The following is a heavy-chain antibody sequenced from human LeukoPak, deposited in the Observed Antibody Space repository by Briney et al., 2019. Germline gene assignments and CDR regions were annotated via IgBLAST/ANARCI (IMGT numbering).Heavy chain of an antibody. J-gene: IGHJ4*02. Sequence: PSETLSLTCTVSGYSISSGYYWGWTRQPPGKGLEWIGSIYHSGSTHYNPSLKSRVTISVDTFKNQFSLKLSSVTAADTAVYYCAREPYDRTDYWGQGTLVTVSS. V-gene: IGHV4-38-2*02. CDR2: IYHSGST. CDR1: GYSISSGYY. D-gene: IGHD3-10*02. CDR3: AREPYDRTDY.